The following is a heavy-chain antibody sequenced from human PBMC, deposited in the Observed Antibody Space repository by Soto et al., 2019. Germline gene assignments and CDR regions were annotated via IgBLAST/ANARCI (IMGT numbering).Heavy chain of an antibody. D-gene: IGHD3-3*01. Sequence: PGGSLRLSCAASGFTFSSYGMHWVRQAPGKGLEWVAVIWYDGSNKYHADSVKGRFTISRDNSKNTLYLQMNSLRAEDTAVYYCARVHYDFWSGYPGPTDYWGQGTLVTVSS. CDR2: IWYDGSNK. J-gene: IGHJ4*02. V-gene: IGHV3-33*01. CDR1: GFTFSSYG. CDR3: ARVHYDFWSGYPGPTDY.